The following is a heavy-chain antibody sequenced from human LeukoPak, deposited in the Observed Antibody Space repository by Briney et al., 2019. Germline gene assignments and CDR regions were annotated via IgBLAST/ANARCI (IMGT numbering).Heavy chain of an antibody. CDR2: LSSYNGNT. Sequence: ASVKVSCKASGYTFTSYGISWVRQAPGQGLEWMGWLSSYNGNTYYAQKFQGRVTMTTDTSTSTAYMDLRSLRSDDTAVYYCARAPRITILGVVTRYYYYMDVWGKGTTVTVSS. J-gene: IGHJ6*03. V-gene: IGHV1-18*01. D-gene: IGHD3-3*01. CDR1: GYTFTSYG. CDR3: ARAPRITILGVVTRYYYYMDV.